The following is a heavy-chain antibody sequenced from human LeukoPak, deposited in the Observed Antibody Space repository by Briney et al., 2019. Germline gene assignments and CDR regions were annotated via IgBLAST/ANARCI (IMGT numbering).Heavy chain of an antibody. D-gene: IGHD2-8*01. Sequence: ASVKVSCKASGYTFTGYYMHWVRQAPGQGLEWMGWINPNTGGTNYARKFQGRVTMTRDTSISTAYMELSRLRSDDTAVYYCARGVFPSDAFDIWGQGTMVTVSS. J-gene: IGHJ3*02. CDR2: INPNTGGT. CDR3: ARGVFPSDAFDI. CDR1: GYTFTGYY. V-gene: IGHV1-2*02.